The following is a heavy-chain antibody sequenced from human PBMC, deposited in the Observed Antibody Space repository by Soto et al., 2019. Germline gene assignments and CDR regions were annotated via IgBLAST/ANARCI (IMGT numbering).Heavy chain of an antibody. Sequence: SDTLSLTCTVSGASINSGDYYWSWIRQPPGKGLELIGNIYYSGSTYYNPSLKSRAGISVDSSKSQVSLKLTSVTAADTAVYFCARNLMNYYRLDXWGQGALVTVSX. J-gene: IGHJ4*02. CDR1: GASINSGDYY. D-gene: IGHD3-10*01. CDR2: IYYSGST. V-gene: IGHV4-30-4*02. CDR3: ARNLMNYYRLDX.